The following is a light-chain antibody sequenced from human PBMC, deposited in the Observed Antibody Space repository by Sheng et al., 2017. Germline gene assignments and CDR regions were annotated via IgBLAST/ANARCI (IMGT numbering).Light chain of an antibody. CDR2: KIP. Sequence: SYDLTQPPSVSVSPGQTASITCSADELVYKYACWYQQKPGQSPVPRSSIKIPSGPHGIPERFSGSKSGNTATLTISGTQAMDEADYYCQAWDSTRAVFGGGTKLTVL. J-gene: IGLJ2*01. CDR1: ELVYKY. CDR3: QAWDSTRAV. V-gene: IGLV3-1*01.